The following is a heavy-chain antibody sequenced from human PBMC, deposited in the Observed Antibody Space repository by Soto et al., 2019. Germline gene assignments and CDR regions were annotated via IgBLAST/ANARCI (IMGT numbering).Heavy chain of an antibody. CDR1: GGTFSSYA. V-gene: IGHV1-69*01. D-gene: IGHD1-26*01. CDR2: IIPIFGTA. CDR3: ARGGSGSYYVGFAADAFDI. Sequence: QVQLVQSGAEVKKPGSSVKVSCKASGGTFSSYAISWVRQAPGQGLEWMGGIIPIFGTANYAQKFQGRVTITADESTSTADMELSSLRSEDTAVYYCARGGSGSYYVGFAADAFDIWGQGTMVTVSS. J-gene: IGHJ3*02.